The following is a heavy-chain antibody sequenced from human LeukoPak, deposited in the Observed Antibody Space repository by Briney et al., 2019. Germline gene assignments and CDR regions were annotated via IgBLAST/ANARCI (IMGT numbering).Heavy chain of an antibody. CDR3: ARGTYYDFWNP. Sequence: ASVNVSFKASGYTFTGYYMHWVRQAPGQGLEGMGWINPNSGGTNYAQKFQGRVTMTRDTSISTAYMELSRLRSDDTAVYYCARGTYYDFWNPWGQGTLVTVSS. J-gene: IGHJ5*02. D-gene: IGHD3-3*01. CDR2: INPNSGGT. V-gene: IGHV1-2*02. CDR1: GYTFTGYY.